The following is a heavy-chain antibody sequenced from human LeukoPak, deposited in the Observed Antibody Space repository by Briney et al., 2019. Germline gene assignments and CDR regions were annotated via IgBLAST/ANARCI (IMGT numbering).Heavy chain of an antibody. CDR1: GFTFNNYA. D-gene: IGHD5-12*01. V-gene: IGHV3-23*01. CDR2: IRGST. J-gene: IGHJ4*02. CDR3: AKGLGGSTDY. Sequence: QPGGSLRLSCAASGFTFNNYAVSWVRQAPGKGLEWVSLIRGSTYYADSVEGRSTISRDNSQKTVYLQMNSLRAEDTALYYCAKGLGGSTDYWGQGTLVTVSS.